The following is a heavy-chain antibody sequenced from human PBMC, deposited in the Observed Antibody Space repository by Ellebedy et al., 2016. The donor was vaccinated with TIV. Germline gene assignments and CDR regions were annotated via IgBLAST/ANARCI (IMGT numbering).Heavy chain of an antibody. J-gene: IGHJ3*02. V-gene: IGHV5-51*01. CDR1: GYTFTTYW. CDR2: IYPGDSNT. CDR3: ARPYNYDSGGTDGFEI. D-gene: IGHD3-22*01. Sequence: KVSCKGFGYTFTTYWIGWVRQMPGKGLEWMGSIYPGDSNTRYSPSFQGQVTISADKSISTAYLQWSSLKASDTAMYYCARPYNYDSGGTDGFEIWGQGTMVTVSS.